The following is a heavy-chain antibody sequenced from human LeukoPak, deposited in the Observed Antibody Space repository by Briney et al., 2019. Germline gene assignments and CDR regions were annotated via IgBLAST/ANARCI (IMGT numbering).Heavy chain of an antibody. D-gene: IGHD2-2*01. J-gene: IGHJ6*03. CDR3: ARGVRVVPAANYYYYYYMDV. CDR2: IIPILGIA. CDR1: GYTFTSYD. Sequence: SSVKVSCKASGYTFTSYDINWVRQAPGQGLEWMGRIIPILGIANYAQKFQGRVTITADKSTSTAYMELSSLRSEDTAVYYCARGVRVVPAANYYYYYYMDVWGKGTTVTVSS. V-gene: IGHV1-69*04.